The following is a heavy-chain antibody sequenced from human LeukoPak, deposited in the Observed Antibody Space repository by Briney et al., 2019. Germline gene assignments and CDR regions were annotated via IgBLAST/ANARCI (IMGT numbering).Heavy chain of an antibody. CDR1: GFTFSSYW. J-gene: IGHJ4*02. Sequence: GGFLRLSCAASGFTFSSYWMSWVRQAPGKGLEWVANIKQDGSEKYYVDSVKGRFTISRDNAKNSLYLQMNSLRAEDTAVYYCARLKLAGIQLWLDFDYWGQGTLVTVSS. D-gene: IGHD5-18*01. CDR3: ARLKLAGIQLWLDFDY. CDR2: IKQDGSEK. V-gene: IGHV3-7*01.